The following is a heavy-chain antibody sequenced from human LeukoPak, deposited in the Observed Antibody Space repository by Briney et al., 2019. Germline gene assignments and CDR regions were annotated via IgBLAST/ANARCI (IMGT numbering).Heavy chain of an antibody. J-gene: IGHJ4*02. CDR3: ARGESGGSYYYFDY. V-gene: IGHV4-59*01. Sequence: TSETLSLTCTVSGGSISSYYWSWIRQPPGKGLEWIGYIYYSGSTNYNPSLKSRVTISVDTSKSQFSLKLSSVTAADTAVYYCARGESGGSYYYFDYWGQGTLVTVSS. CDR1: GGSISSYY. CDR2: IYYSGST. D-gene: IGHD1-26*01.